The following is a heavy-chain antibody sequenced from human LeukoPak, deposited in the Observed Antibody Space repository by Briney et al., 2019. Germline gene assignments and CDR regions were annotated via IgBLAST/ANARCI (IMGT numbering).Heavy chain of an antibody. J-gene: IGHJ6*04. CDR1: GFTFSNYW. Sequence: PGGSLRLSCATSGFTFSNYWMSWVRQAPGKGLEWVANINLRGSEKYYVDSVKGRFTISRDNAKNSLYLQMNSLRAEDTAVYYCAELGITMIGGVWGKGTTVTISS. CDR2: INLRGSEK. D-gene: IGHD3-10*02. CDR3: AELGITMIGGV. V-gene: IGHV3-7*01.